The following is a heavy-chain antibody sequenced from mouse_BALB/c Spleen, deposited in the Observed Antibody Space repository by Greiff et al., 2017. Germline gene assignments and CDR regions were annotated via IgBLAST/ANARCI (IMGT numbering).Heavy chain of an antibody. D-gene: IGHD2-1*01. J-gene: IGHJ4*01. CDR3: ANGNYDAMDD. Sequence: EVKVEESGGGLVKPGGSLKLSCAASGFSFSDYYMYWVRQTPEKRLEWVATISDGGSYTYYPDSVKGRFTISRDNAKNNLYLQMSSLKSEDTAMYYCANGNYDAMDDWGQGTSVTVSS. CDR2: ISDGGSYT. CDR1: GFSFSDYY. V-gene: IGHV5-4*02.